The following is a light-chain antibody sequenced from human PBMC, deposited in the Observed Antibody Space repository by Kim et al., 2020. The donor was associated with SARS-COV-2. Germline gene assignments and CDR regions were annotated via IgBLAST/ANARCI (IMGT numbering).Light chain of an antibody. CDR2: TNN. Sequence: ELTQPPSVSGTPGQRVTISCSGSSSNIGSNPVNWYQQFPGTAPKLLIYTNNQWPSGVPDRFSGSKSGTSASLAISGLQSEDEADYYCAAWDDSLNGVVFGGGTQLTVL. CDR3: AAWDDSLNGVV. CDR1: SSNIGSNP. V-gene: IGLV1-44*01. J-gene: IGLJ2*01.